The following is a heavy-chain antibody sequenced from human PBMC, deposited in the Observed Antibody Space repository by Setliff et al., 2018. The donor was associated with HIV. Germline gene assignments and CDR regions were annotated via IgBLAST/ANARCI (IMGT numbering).Heavy chain of an antibody. J-gene: IGHJ6*03. Sequence: ASVKVSCKASGLTFSDYYMHWVRQAPGQGLEWMGWVRPYNADKNYAQKFQGRVTMTSDTSISTAYLELSGLTSDDTAIYYCARDRAYCSSGSCYRPLVYYFYYMDVWGTGTKVTVSS. D-gene: IGHD2-15*01. V-gene: IGHV1-2*02. CDR2: VRPYNADK. CDR1: GLTFSDYY. CDR3: ARDRAYCSSGSCYRPLVYYFYYMDV.